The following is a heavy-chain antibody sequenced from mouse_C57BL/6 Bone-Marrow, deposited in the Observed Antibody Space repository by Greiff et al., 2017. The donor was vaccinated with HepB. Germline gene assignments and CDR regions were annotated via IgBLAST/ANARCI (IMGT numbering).Heavy chain of an antibody. V-gene: IGHV5-6*01. CDR3: ARGITRGFAY. CDR1: GFTFSSYG. D-gene: IGHD1-1*01. Sequence: DVQLVESGGDLVKPGGSLKLSCAASGFTFSSYGMSWVRQTPDKRLEWVATISSGGSYTYYPDSVKGRFTISRDNAKNTLYLQMSSLKSEDTAMYYCARGITRGFAYWGQGTLVTVSA. CDR2: ISSGGSYT. J-gene: IGHJ3*01.